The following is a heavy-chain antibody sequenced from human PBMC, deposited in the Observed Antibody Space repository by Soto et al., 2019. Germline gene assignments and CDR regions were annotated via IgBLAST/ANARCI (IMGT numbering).Heavy chain of an antibody. V-gene: IGHV3-73*01. CDR1: GFTFSGSA. Sequence: LSLTCAASGFTFSGSAMHWVRQASGKGLEWVGRIRSKANSYATAYAASVKGRFTISRDDSKNTAYLQMNSLKTEDTAVYYCTTRPGSYYAFDIWGQGTMVTVSS. CDR3: TTRPGSYYAFDI. D-gene: IGHD1-26*01. CDR2: IRSKANSYAT. J-gene: IGHJ3*02.